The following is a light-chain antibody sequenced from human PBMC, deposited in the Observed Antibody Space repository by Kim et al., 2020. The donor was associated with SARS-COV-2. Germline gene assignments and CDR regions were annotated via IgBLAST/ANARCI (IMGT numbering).Light chain of an antibody. CDR2: AAS. Sequence: IQMTQSPSSLSASVGDRVTITCRASQGISNYLVWYQQKTGEVPKVLIYAASTLQSGVPSRFSGSGSGTDFTLTISSLQPEDAATYYCQKYNSSPWTFGQGTKVDIK. V-gene: IGKV1-27*01. J-gene: IGKJ1*01. CDR1: QGISNY. CDR3: QKYNSSPWT.